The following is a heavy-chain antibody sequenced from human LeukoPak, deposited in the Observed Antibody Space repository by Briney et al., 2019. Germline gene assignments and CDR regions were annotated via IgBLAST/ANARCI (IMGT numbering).Heavy chain of an antibody. Sequence: SETLSHTCTVSGGSISSYYWSWIRQPPGKGLEWIGYIYYSGTTNYNPSLKSRVTISVDTSKNQFSLKLSSVTAADTAVYYCARGVYIAAAQYAYWGQGTLVTVSS. J-gene: IGHJ4*02. CDR1: GGSISSYY. CDR3: ARGVYIAAAQYAY. CDR2: IYYSGTT. D-gene: IGHD6-13*01. V-gene: IGHV4-59*01.